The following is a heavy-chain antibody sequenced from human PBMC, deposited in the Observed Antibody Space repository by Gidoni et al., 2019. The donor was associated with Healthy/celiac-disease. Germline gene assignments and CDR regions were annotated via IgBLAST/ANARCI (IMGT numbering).Heavy chain of an antibody. V-gene: IGHV4-34*01. CDR1: GGSFSGYY. Sequence: QVQLQQWGAGLLKPSETLSLTCAVYGGSFSGYYWNWIRQPPGKGLEWIGDINHSVSTNYNPSLKSRVTISVDTSKNQFSLKLSAVTAADTAVYYCARGPRTRKNYLAHYYYDYGMDVWGQGTTVTVSS. D-gene: IGHD1-7*01. CDR3: ARGPRTRKNYLAHYYYDYGMDV. J-gene: IGHJ6*02. CDR2: INHSVST.